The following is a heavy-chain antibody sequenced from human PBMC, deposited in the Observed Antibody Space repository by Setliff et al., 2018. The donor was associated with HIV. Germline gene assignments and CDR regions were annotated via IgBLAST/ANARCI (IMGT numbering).Heavy chain of an antibody. Sequence: WASVKVSCKASGYTFTSDYMHWVRQAPGQGLEWMGWINPNSGGTNYAQKFQGRVTMTRDTSISTVYMEMSRLRSDDTAVYYCARVRYCGGDCYPDAFDIWGQGTMVTVSS. CDR2: INPNSGGT. J-gene: IGHJ3*02. V-gene: IGHV1-2*02. D-gene: IGHD2-21*02. CDR3: ARVRYCGGDCYPDAFDI. CDR1: GYTFTSDY.